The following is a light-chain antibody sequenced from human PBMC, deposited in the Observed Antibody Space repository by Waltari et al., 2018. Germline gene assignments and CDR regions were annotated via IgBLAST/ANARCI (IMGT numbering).Light chain of an antibody. CDR2: GAF. V-gene: IGKV1-16*02. J-gene: IGKJ4*01. Sequence: DIQMTQSPSSLSASVGDRVTITCRASQDITKYLAWFQQKPGRAPRALIYGAFILQSGVSSNFSGSGSGTDFTLTIPSLQPEDFGTYYCLQYQAYPLTVGGGTKVDIK. CDR3: LQYQAYPLT. CDR1: QDITKY.